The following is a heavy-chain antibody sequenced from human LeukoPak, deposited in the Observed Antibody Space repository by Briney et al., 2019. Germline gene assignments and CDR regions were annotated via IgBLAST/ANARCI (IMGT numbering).Heavy chain of an antibody. CDR2: IDWDDDK. Sequence: SGPTLVNPTQTLTLTCTFSGFSLSTSGMCVSWIRQPPGNSLEWLARIDWDDDKYYSTSLKTRLTISKGTSKNQVVLTMTNMDPVDTATYYCARITPAGRQLDYWGQGTLVTVSS. V-gene: IGHV2-70*11. D-gene: IGHD2-2*01. J-gene: IGHJ4*02. CDR3: ARITPAGRQLDY. CDR1: GFSLSTSGMC.